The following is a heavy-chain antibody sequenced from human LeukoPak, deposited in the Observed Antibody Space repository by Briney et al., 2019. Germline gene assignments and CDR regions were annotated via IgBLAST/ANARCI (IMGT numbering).Heavy chain of an antibody. CDR1: GGSISNYY. Sequence: SETLSLTCTVSGGSISNYYWSWIRQPAGKGLEWIGLIYSRGNTNYNPSLKSRVTTSVDTSKNQFSLKLSSVTAADTAVYYCARTPIYYYDNSGYYNWGQGTLVTVSS. J-gene: IGHJ4*02. CDR3: ARTPIYYYDNSGYYN. CDR2: IYSRGNT. V-gene: IGHV4-4*07. D-gene: IGHD3-22*01.